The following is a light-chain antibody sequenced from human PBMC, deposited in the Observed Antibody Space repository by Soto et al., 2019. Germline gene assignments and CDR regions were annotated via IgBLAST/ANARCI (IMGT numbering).Light chain of an antibody. CDR3: QHRSNWLGT. Sequence: EIVLTQSPATLSLSPGERATLSCRASQSVGSFLAWYQQKSGQAPRLLIYDASNRAHGIPARFSGSGSGTDFTLTISSLEPEDFAVYYGQHRSNWLGTFGPGTKVDIK. J-gene: IGKJ3*01. V-gene: IGKV3-11*01. CDR1: QSVGSF. CDR2: DAS.